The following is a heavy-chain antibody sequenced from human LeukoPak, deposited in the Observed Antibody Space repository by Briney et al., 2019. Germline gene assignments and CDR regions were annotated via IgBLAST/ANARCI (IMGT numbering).Heavy chain of an antibody. CDR3: VRDGDDFNFDY. D-gene: IGHD5-24*01. Sequence: GGSLTLTCTASGCTFRSYWMHWIRQAPGKGLEWVSRVIRDGSFTNYADSVKSRFAISRDNAKNTLYLQLSSLRAEDTAVYVCVRDGDDFNFDYWGQGRLVTVSS. CDR1: GCTFRSYW. V-gene: IGHV3-74*01. CDR2: VIRDGSFT. J-gene: IGHJ4*02.